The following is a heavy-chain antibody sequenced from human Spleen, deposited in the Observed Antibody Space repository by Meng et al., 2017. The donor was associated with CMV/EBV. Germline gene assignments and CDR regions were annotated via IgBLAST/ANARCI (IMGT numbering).Heavy chain of an antibody. Sequence: GESLKISCAAPGFTFSSYAMSWVRQAPGKGLEWVSAISGSGGSTYYADSVKGRFTISRDNSKNTLYLQMNSLRAEDTAVYYCALGDIVVVPAQALGYWGQGTLVTVSS. CDR2: ISGSGGST. V-gene: IGHV3-23*01. D-gene: IGHD2-2*01. CDR3: ALGDIVVVPAQALGY. J-gene: IGHJ4*02. CDR1: GFTFSSYA.